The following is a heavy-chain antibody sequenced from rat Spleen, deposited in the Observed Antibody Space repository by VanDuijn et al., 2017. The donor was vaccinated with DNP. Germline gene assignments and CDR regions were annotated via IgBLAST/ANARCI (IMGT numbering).Heavy chain of an antibody. V-gene: IGHV3-3*01. J-gene: IGHJ2*01. D-gene: IGHD1-3*01. Sequence: EVQLQESGPGLVKPSQSLSLTCSVTVYSITSGYRWNWTRKFPGNKLEWMGYINSAGSTKYNPSLKIRISIIRDTSKNQFFLQVNSVTTADTATYYCARMDYGLDYWGQGVMVTVSS. CDR2: INSAGST. CDR1: VYSITSGYR. CDR3: ARMDYGLDY.